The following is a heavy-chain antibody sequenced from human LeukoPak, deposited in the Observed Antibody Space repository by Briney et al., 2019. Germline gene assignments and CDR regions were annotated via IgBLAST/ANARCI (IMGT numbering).Heavy chain of an antibody. V-gene: IGHV3-30*02. Sequence: GGSLRLSCAGSGFTFSSYVIHWVRQAPGKGLEWVAKILYDGARIYYADSVKGRFTVSRDSSKNTLILQMNSLRSEDTAVYYCAKDRYPTALTTNGMDVWGQGTTVIVSS. CDR3: AKDRYPTALTTNGMDV. J-gene: IGHJ6*02. CDR2: ILYDGARI. D-gene: IGHD4-17*01. CDR1: GFTFSSYV.